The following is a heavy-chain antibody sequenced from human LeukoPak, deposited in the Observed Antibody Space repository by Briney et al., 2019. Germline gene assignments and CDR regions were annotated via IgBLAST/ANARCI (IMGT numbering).Heavy chain of an antibody. V-gene: IGHV3-11*01. D-gene: IGHD3-10*02. J-gene: IGHJ4*02. CDR2: ISSSGSTI. CDR3: ATGEAMFAYYFDY. Sequence: GGSLRLSCAASRFTFSDYYMSWIRQAPGKGLEWVSYISSSGSTIYYADSVKGRFTISRDNAKNSLYLQMNSLRAEDTAVYYCATGEAMFAYYFDYWGQGTLVTVSS. CDR1: RFTFSDYY.